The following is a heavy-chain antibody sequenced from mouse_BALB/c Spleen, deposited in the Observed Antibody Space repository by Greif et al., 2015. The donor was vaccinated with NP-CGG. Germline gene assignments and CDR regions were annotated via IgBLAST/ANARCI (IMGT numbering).Heavy chain of an antibody. CDR3: ARGWDYGRHYFDY. D-gene: IGHD1-1*01. V-gene: IGHV14-3*02. CDR1: GFNIKDTY. Sequence: EVKLQESGAELVKPGASVKLSCTASGFNIKDTYMHWVKQRPEQGLEWIGRIDPANGNTKYDPKFQGKATITADTSSDTAYLQLSSLTSEDTAVYYCARGWDYGRHYFDYWGQGTTLTVSS. CDR2: IDPANGNT. J-gene: IGHJ2*01.